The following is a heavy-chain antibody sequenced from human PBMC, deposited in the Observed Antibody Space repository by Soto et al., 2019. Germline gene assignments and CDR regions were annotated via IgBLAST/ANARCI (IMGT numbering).Heavy chain of an antibody. D-gene: IGHD1-26*01. V-gene: IGHV1-18*01. Sequence: QVQLVQSGAEVRKPGASVKVSCKASGYTFTDYGVSWVRQAPGQGLEWMGWINTYNAKTNYAPKVQARVTMTTDTSTTTAYMELKSLKSDDTAVYYCARDQYAVGGDFWGQGTHVTVSS. CDR3: ARDQYAVGGDF. J-gene: IGHJ4*02. CDR2: INTYNAKT. CDR1: GYTFTDYG.